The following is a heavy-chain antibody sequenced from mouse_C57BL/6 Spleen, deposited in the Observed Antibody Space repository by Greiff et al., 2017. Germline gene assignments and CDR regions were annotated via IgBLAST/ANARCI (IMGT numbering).Heavy chain of an antibody. D-gene: IGHD2-3*01. CDR2: IDPETGGT. J-gene: IGHJ2*01. Sequence: VQLQQSGAELVRPGASVTLSCKASGYTFTDYEMHWVKQTPVHGLEWIGAIDPETGGTAYNQKFKGKAILTADNSSSTAYMELRSLTSEDSAVYYCTRGDGFDYWGQGTTLTVSS. V-gene: IGHV1-15*01. CDR1: GYTFTDYE. CDR3: TRGDGFDY.